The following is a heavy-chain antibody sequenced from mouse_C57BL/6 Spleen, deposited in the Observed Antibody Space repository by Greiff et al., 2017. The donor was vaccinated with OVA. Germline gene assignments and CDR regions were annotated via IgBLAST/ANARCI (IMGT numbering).Heavy chain of an antibody. CDR2: ISGGGGNT. V-gene: IGHV5-9*01. CDR1: GFTFSSYT. Sequence: DVKLVESGGGLVKPGGSLKLSCAASGFTFSSYTMSWVRQTPEKRLEWVATISGGGGNTYYPDSVKGRFTISRDNAKNTLYLQMSSLRSEDTALYYCARDGNYLYYFDYWGQGTTLTVSS. D-gene: IGHD2-1*01. CDR3: ARDGNYLYYFDY. J-gene: IGHJ2*01.